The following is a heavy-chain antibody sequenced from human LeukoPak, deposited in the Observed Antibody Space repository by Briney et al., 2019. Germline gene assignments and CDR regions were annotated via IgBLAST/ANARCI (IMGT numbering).Heavy chain of an antibody. CDR1: GGSISSSSYY. V-gene: IGHV4-39*07. J-gene: IGHJ4*02. CDR3: ARDSMGLRGLVY. D-gene: IGHD4/OR15-4a*01. Sequence: SETLSLTCTVSGGSISSSSYYWGWIRQPPGKGLEWIGSIYYSGSTYYNPSLKSRVAISVDTSKNQFSLKLSSVTAADTAVYYCARDSMGLRGLVYWGQGTLVTVSS. CDR2: IYYSGST.